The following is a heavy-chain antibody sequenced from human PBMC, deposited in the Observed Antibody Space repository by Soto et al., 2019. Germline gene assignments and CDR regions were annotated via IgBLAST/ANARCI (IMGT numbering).Heavy chain of an antibody. CDR1: GASISSYY. CDR3: AGDTTPSL. CDR2: IYYSGST. D-gene: IGHD2-2*01. J-gene: IGHJ4*02. V-gene: IGHV4-59*01. Sequence: QVQLQESGPGLVKPSETLSLTCTVSGASISSYYWSWIRQPPGKGLEWIGYIYYSGSTNYNPSLKSRLTLSVDTSKNQCSLKLSSVTAADTAMYYCAGDTTPSLWGQGTLVTVSS.